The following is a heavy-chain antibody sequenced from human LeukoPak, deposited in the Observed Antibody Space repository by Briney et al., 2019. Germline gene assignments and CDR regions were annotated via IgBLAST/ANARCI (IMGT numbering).Heavy chain of an antibody. CDR1: GYSISSDNY. V-gene: IGHV4-38-2*01. Sequence: PSETLSLTCAVSGYSISSDNYWVWIRQPPGQGLEWTGGIYHSGSTYYNPSLKSRVTMSVDTSKNQVSLKLNSVTAADTAVYYCARGFCSGGSCYLFDSWGQGTLVTVSS. CDR2: IYHSGST. J-gene: IGHJ4*02. CDR3: ARGFCSGGSCYLFDS. D-gene: IGHD2-15*01.